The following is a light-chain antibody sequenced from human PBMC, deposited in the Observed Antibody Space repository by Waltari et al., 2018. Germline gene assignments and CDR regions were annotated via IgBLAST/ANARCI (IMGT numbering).Light chain of an antibody. CDR1: ESIGTS. CDR3: QQSYSTPKIT. CDR2: HAS. J-gene: IGKJ5*01. V-gene: IGKV1-5*01. Sequence: DIQMTQSPSTLSASVGDRVTFTCRASESIGTSLAWYQQKSGKAPKLLIYHASTLEGGVPSRFSGSGSGTDFTLTISSLQPDDFATYFCQQSYSTPKITFGQGTRLEIK.